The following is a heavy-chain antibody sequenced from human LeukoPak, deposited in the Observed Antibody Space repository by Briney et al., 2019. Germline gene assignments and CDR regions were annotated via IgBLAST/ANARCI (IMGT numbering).Heavy chain of an antibody. V-gene: IGHV3-23*01. J-gene: IGHJ4*02. CDR1: GFTFSSYA. CDR2: IFGSGGSA. Sequence: GGSLRLSCTASGFTFSSYAMYWVRQAPGKGLEWVSGIFGSGGSAHYADSVKGRFTISRDNSQNTVYLQMNSLRAEDTAVYYCARDRGQQLVRAYYFDYWGQGTLVTVSS. CDR3: ARDRGQQLVRAYYFDY. D-gene: IGHD6-13*01.